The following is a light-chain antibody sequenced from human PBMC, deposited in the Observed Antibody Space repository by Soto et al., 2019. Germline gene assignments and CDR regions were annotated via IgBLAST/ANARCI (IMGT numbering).Light chain of an antibody. CDR1: SSDVGGYNY. CDR2: DVS. Sequence: QSVLTQPRSVSGSPGQSVTISCTGTSSDVGGYNYVSWYQQHPGKAPKLMIYDVSKRPSGVPDRFSGSKSGYTASLTISGLQPEDEADYYCCSYAGSYTLVFGGGTKVTVL. CDR3: CSYAGSYTLV. J-gene: IGLJ3*02. V-gene: IGLV2-11*01.